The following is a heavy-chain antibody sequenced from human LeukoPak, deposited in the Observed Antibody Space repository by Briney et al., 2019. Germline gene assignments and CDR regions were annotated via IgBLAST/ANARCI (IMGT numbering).Heavy chain of an antibody. CDR3: ATPRGIVVVVAAPSFDF. D-gene: IGHD2-15*01. CDR1: GFTFSSYA. V-gene: IGHV3-30-3*01. Sequence: GGSLRLSCAASGFTFSSYAMYWVRQAPGKGLEWVALISYDGSNNYYADSVKGRFTVSRDNSKNTLYLQMSSLRADDTAVYYCATPRGIVVVVAAPSFDFWGQGTLVTVSS. CDR2: ISYDGSNN. J-gene: IGHJ4*02.